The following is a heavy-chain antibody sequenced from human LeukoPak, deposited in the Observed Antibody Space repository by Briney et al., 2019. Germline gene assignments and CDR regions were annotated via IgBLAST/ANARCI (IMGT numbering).Heavy chain of an antibody. CDR1: GFTLSSYS. CDR3: TRGFRHFDY. V-gene: IGHV3-48*02. CDR2: ISSGSTTI. D-gene: IGHD2-21*01. J-gene: IGHJ4*02. Sequence: GGSLRLSCTVSGFTLSSYSMNGVRQGPGKGLEWVSYISSGSTTITYADSVKGRFTVSRDNAQNSLYLQMNSLRDEDTAVYYCTRGFRHFDYWGQGTLVTVSS.